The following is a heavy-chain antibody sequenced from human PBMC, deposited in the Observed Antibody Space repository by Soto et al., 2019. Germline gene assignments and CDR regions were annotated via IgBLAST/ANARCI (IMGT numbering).Heavy chain of an antibody. D-gene: IGHD6-13*01. J-gene: IGHJ4*02. Sequence: ASVKVSCKASGYTFTSYAMHWVRQAPGQRLEWMGWINAGNGNTKYSQKFQGRVTITRDTSASTAYMELSSLRDGDKAVYYCARTPGAAAGTYLIPHFDNWGQGTLVTVSS. CDR3: ARTPGAAAGTYLIPHFDN. CDR1: GYTFTSYA. CDR2: INAGNGNT. V-gene: IGHV1-3*01.